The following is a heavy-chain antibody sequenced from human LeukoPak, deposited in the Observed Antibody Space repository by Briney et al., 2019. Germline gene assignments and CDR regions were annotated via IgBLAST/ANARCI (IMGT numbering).Heavy chain of an antibody. CDR1: GGSISSSRYY. Sequence: PSETLSLTCTVSGGSISSSRYYWTWIRQPAGKGLEWIGRIYTSGSTNYNPSLKSRVTISVDTSKNQFSLRLSSVTAADTAVYYCARGATQFDYWGQGTLVTVSS. CDR3: ARGATQFDY. CDR2: IYTSGST. V-gene: IGHV4-61*02. J-gene: IGHJ4*02.